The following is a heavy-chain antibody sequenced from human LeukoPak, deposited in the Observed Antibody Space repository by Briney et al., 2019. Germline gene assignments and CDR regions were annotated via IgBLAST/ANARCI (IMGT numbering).Heavy chain of an antibody. Sequence: ASVKVSCKASGYTFTGYYMHWVRQAPGQGLEWMGWINPNSGGTNYAQKLQGRVTMTTDTSTSTAYMELRSLRSDDTAVYYCARRRCSSTSCYSNNWFDPWGQGTLVTVSS. CDR3: ARRRCSSTSCYSNNWFDP. V-gene: IGHV1-2*02. CDR2: INPNSGGT. CDR1: GYTFTGYY. D-gene: IGHD2-2*01. J-gene: IGHJ5*02.